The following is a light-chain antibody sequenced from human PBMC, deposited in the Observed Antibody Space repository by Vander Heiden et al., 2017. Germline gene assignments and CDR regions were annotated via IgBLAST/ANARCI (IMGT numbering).Light chain of an antibody. J-gene: IGKJ4*01. Sequence: EIVMTQSPAPLSVSPGERATLFCSPSQGVASNLAWYQQKPDPAPRLLVFAASTRATGVPARFSGSGSGAEYSLTSSSLQSEDFAIYYCQQYERWPLTFGGGTKVEIK. CDR3: QQYERWPLT. V-gene: IGKV3-15*01. CDR2: AAS. CDR1: QGVASN.